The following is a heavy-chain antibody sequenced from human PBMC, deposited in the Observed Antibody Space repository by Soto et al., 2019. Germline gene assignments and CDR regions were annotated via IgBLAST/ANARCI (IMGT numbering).Heavy chain of an antibody. CDR2: IIPIFGTA. J-gene: IGHJ4*02. V-gene: IGHV1-69*13. Sequence: ASVKVSCKASGGTFSSYAISWVRQAPGQGLEWMGGIIPIFGTANYAQKFQGRVTITADESTSTAYMELSSLRSEDTAVYYCARGLDYDSSGFPEPLDYWGQGTLVTVSS. CDR3: ARGLDYDSSGFPEPLDY. CDR1: GGTFSSYA. D-gene: IGHD3-22*01.